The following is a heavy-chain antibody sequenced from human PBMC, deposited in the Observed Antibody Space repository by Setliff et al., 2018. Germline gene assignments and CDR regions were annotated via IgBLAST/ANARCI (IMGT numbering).Heavy chain of an antibody. J-gene: IGHJ3*01. CDR3: ARDRFCSGGDCSDVFDF. Sequence: VASVKVSCKASGYTFTTHGISWVRQAPGQGLEWMGWISTDDGDTNFAQKFQGRVTLTTDTSTGTAYMELRSLTFDDTAVYYCARDRFCSGGDCSDVFDFWGQGTMVTVSS. CDR1: GYTFTTHG. V-gene: IGHV1-18*01. D-gene: IGHD2-21*02. CDR2: ISTDDGDT.